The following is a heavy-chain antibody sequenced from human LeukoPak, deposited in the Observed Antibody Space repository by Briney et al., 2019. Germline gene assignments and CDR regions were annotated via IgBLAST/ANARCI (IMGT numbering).Heavy chain of an antibody. CDR1: GFTFSSYN. J-gene: IGHJ6*04. V-gene: IGHV3-21*01. Sequence: GSLRLSCAASGFTFSSYNMNWVRQAPGKGLEWVSSVSTTSSYIYYADSVKGRFTISRDNSKNTLYLQVSSLRDEDTAVYYCAKDLEQLLWFGGLDVWGKGTTVTVSS. CDR2: VSTTSSYI. D-gene: IGHD3-10*01. CDR3: AKDLEQLLWFGGLDV.